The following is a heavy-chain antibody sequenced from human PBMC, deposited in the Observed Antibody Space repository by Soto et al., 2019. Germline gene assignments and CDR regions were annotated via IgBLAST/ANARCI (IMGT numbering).Heavy chain of an antibody. CDR1: GYTFIRNS. Sequence: EVQLVQSGTEVKKPGDSLKISCEYPGYTFIRNSMAWVRQMPGRGLEWMGLIHPSDSQAKYSPSFQGQVTTSVDRSTNTAYLQSNSLKASDTAMYYCGTYDTFGSAWGQGTLVIVSS. V-gene: IGHV5-51*01. CDR3: GTYDTFGSA. J-gene: IGHJ5*02. D-gene: IGHD3-16*01. CDR2: IHPSDSQA.